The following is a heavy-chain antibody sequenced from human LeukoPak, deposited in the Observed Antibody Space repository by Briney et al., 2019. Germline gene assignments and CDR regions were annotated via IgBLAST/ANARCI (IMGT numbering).Heavy chain of an antibody. CDR2: IYSGGST. J-gene: IGHJ3*02. V-gene: IGHV3-66*01. CDR1: GFTVSSNY. D-gene: IGHD5-12*01. Sequence: GGSLRLSCAASGFTVSSNYMSWVRQAPGKGLEWVSVIYSGGSTYYADSVKGRFTISRDNSKNTLYLQMNSLRAADTAVYYCARYSGYDSFDIWGQGTMVTVSS. CDR3: ARYSGYDSFDI.